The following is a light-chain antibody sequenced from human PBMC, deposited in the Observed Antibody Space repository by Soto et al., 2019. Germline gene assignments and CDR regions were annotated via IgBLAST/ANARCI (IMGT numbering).Light chain of an antibody. Sequence: EIVMTQSPATLSVARGERATLSCRASQSVSSNLAWYQQKPGQAPRLLIYGASTRANGIPVRFSASGSGTEFTLTISSLQSEDFAVYYCQQYNNWPLTFGGGTKVEI. CDR3: QQYNNWPLT. CDR1: QSVSSN. CDR2: GAS. J-gene: IGKJ4*01. V-gene: IGKV3-15*01.